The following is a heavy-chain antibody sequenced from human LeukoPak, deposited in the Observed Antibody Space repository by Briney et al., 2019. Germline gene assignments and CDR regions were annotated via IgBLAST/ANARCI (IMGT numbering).Heavy chain of an antibody. Sequence: SQTLSLTCTVSGGSISSGDYYWGWIRQPPGKGLEWIGSIYYSGSTYYNPSLKSRVTISVDTSKNQFSLKLSSVTAADTAVYYCATQFGYYDILTGYSYDAFDIWGQGTMVTVSS. CDR3: ATQFGYYDILTGYSYDAFDI. J-gene: IGHJ3*02. CDR2: IYYSGST. CDR1: GGSISSGDYY. V-gene: IGHV4-39*07. D-gene: IGHD3-9*01.